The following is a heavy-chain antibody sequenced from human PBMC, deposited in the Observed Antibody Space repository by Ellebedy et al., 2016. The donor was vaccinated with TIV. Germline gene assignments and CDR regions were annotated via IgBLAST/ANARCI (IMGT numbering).Heavy chain of an antibody. Sequence: SETLSLXXTVSGGAISTYYWSWIRQPPGKGLEWIGYIYYSGSSNYNPSLKRRVTISADTSTNQFFLKLSSETAADTAAYYCASHYGLDYWGQGTLVTVSS. CDR2: IYYSGSS. V-gene: IGHV4-59*01. CDR1: GGAISTYY. CDR3: ASHYGLDY. J-gene: IGHJ4*02. D-gene: IGHD4-17*01.